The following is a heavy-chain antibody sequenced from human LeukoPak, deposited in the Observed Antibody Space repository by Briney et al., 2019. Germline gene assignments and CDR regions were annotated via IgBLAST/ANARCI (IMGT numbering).Heavy chain of an antibody. CDR3: ARNSPLGDYGDYEPAAFDY. J-gene: IGHJ4*02. V-gene: IGHV4-59*01. Sequence: PSETLSLTCTVSGGSISSYYWSWIRQPPGKGLEWIGYIYYSGSTNYNPSLKSRVTISVDTSKNQFSLKLSSVTAADTAVYYCARNSPLGDYGDYEPAAFDYWGQGTLVTVSS. CDR1: GGSISSYY. D-gene: IGHD4-17*01. CDR2: IYYSGST.